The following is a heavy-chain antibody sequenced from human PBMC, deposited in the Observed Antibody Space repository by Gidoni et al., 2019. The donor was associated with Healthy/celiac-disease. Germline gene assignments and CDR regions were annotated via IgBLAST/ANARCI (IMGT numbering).Heavy chain of an antibody. V-gene: IGHV3-53*01. CDR3: ASAEWLGSLVMDV. CDR1: GFTVSSNY. J-gene: IGHJ6*03. D-gene: IGHD6-19*01. CDR2: IYSGGST. Sequence: EVQLVESGGGLIQPGGSLRLSCAASGFTVSSNYMSWVRQAPGKGLEWVSVIYSGGSTYYADSVKGRFTISRDNSKNTLYLQMNSLRAEDTAVYYCASAEWLGSLVMDVWGKGTTVTVSS.